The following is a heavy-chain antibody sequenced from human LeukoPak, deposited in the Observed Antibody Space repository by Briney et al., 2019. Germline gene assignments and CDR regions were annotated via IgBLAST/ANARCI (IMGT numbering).Heavy chain of an antibody. J-gene: IGHJ4*02. Sequence: GGSLRLSCVASGFTFRSYAMSWVRQAPRKGLEWVSALSGSGASTYYADAVKGRFTISRDNSRNTLYLQMNNLRAEDTAVYYCATPRGTVTTGAVYWGQGTLVTVCS. V-gene: IGHV3-23*01. CDR1: GFTFRSYA. D-gene: IGHD4-17*01. CDR2: LSGSGAST. CDR3: ATPRGTVTTGAVY.